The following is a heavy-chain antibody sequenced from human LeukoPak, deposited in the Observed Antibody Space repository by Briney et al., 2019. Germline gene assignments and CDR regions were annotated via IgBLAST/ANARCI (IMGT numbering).Heavy chain of an antibody. D-gene: IGHD3-10*01. Sequence: ASVKVSCKVSGYTLTELSMHWVRQAPGKGLEWMGGFDPEDGETIYAQKFQGRVTMTEDTSTDTAYMELTSLRSEDTAVYYCATAPGGYYYYGMDVWGQGTTVTVSS. V-gene: IGHV1-24*01. CDR2: FDPEDGET. CDR1: GYTLTELS. CDR3: ATAPGGYYYYGMDV. J-gene: IGHJ6*02.